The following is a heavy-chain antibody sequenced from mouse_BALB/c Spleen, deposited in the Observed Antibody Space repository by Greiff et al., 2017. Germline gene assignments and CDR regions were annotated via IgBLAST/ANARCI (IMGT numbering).Heavy chain of an antibody. J-gene: IGHJ2*01. CDR3: ARRGEYGNYAYYFDY. CDR2: ILPGSGST. V-gene: IGHV1-9*01. D-gene: IGHD2-10*02. Sequence: VQLQQSGAELMKPGASVKISCKATGYTFSSYWIEWVKQRPGHGLEWIGEILPGSGSTNYNEKFKGKATFTADTSSNTAYMQLSSLTSEDSAVYYCARRGEYGNYAYYFDYWGQGTTLTVSS. CDR1: GYTFSSYW.